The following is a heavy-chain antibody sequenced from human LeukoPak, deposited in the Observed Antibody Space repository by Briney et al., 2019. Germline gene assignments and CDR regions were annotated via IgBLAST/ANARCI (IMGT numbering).Heavy chain of an antibody. D-gene: IGHD3-10*01. CDR2: ISDDGSKK. CDR1: GFTFSSYG. V-gene: IGHV3-30*18. Sequence: GRSLRLSCAASGFTFSSYGMHWVRQAPGKGLEWVAVISDDGSKKFYADSVKGRFTISRDNSKKMLSLQMNSLRVEDTAVYYCAKPSRDGGYFDYWGQGTLVTVSS. J-gene: IGHJ4*02. CDR3: AKPSRDGGYFDY.